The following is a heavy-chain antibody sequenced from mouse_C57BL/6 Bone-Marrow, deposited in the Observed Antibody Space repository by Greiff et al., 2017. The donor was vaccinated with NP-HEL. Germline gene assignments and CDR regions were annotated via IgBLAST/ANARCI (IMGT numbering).Heavy chain of an antibody. V-gene: IGHV1-55*01. Sequence: QVQLQQPGAELVKPGASVKMSCTASGYTFTSYWITWVKQRPGQGLEWIGAIYPGSGSTNYNEKFKSKATLTVDTSSSTAYMQLSSLTSEDAAVYYCARVPYYGSRGNYFDYWGQGTTLTVSS. CDR3: ARVPYYGSRGNYFDY. J-gene: IGHJ2*01. CDR1: GYTFTSYW. CDR2: IYPGSGST. D-gene: IGHD1-1*01.